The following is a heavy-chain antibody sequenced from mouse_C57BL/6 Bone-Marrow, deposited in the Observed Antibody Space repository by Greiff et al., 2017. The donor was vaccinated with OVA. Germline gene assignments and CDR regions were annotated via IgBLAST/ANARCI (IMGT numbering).Heavy chain of an antibody. V-gene: IGHV5-4*01. Sequence: EVQLVESGGGLVKPGGSLKLSCAASGFTFSSYAMSWVRQTPEKRLEWVATISDGGSYTYYPDNVKGRFTISRDNAKNNLYLQMSHLKSEDTAMYYCAREWWFAYWGQGTLVTVSA. J-gene: IGHJ3*01. CDR2: ISDGGSYT. CDR1: GFTFSSYA. CDR3: AREWWFAY.